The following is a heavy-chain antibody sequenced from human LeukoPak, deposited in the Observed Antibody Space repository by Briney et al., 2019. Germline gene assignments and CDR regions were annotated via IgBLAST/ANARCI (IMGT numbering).Heavy chain of an antibody. V-gene: IGHV3-74*01. Sequence: AGGSLRLACAASGFTFSSYWMHWVRQAPGKGLVWVSRINSDGSSTSYADSVKGRFTISRDNAKNTLYLQMNSLRAEDTAVYYYATGVQLVRYFDYWGQGTLVTVSS. CDR1: GFTFSSYW. CDR3: ATGVQLVRYFDY. J-gene: IGHJ4*02. D-gene: IGHD6-13*01. CDR2: INSDGSST.